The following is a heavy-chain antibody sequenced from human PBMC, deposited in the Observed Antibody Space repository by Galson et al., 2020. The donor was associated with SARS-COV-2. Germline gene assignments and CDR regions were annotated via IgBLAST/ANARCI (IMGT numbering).Heavy chain of an antibody. CDR2: MNPNSGNT. V-gene: IGHV1-8*01. D-gene: IGHD6-13*01. J-gene: IGHJ6*02. Sequence: ASVKVSCKASGYTFTSYDINWVRQATGQGLEWMGWMNPNSGNTGYAQKFQGRVTMTRNTSISTAYMELSSLRSEDTAVYYCARGLRSSSWYETYYYYYGMDVWGQGTTVTVSS. CDR1: GYTFTSYD. CDR3: ARGLRSSSWYETYYYYYGMDV.